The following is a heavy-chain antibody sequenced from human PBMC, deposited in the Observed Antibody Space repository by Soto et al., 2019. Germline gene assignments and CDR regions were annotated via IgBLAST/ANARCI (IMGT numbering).Heavy chain of an antibody. CDR2: IIPIFGTT. D-gene: IGHD3-10*01. Sequence: QVQLVQSGAEVKKPGSSVKVSCKASGGTFNTHTISWVRQAPGQGLEWMGGIIPIFGTTNYAQNFQGRVTMTADESTSTAYMELGSLISEDTAVYYCARVSLRGHLLGNFDYWGQGTLVTVSS. V-gene: IGHV1-69*01. J-gene: IGHJ4*02. CDR3: ARVSLRGHLLGNFDY. CDR1: GGTFNTHT.